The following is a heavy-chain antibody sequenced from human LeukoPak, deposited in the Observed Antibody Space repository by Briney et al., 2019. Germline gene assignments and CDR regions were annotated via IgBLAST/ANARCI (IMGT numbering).Heavy chain of an antibody. V-gene: IGHV4-39*07. Sequence: KPSEPLSLTCTVSGGSISSTGYYWGWIRQPPGKGLEWIGSIYYSGSTYYIPSLKSRVTISVDTSKNQFSLKLSSVTAADTAVYYCARDLYNWNDVGAFDIWGQGTMVTVSS. J-gene: IGHJ3*02. CDR1: GGSISSTGYY. CDR2: IYYSGST. D-gene: IGHD1-1*01. CDR3: ARDLYNWNDVGAFDI.